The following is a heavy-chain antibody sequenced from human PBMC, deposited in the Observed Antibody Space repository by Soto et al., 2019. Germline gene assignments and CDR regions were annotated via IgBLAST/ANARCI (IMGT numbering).Heavy chain of an antibody. V-gene: IGHV4-34*01. J-gene: IGHJ6*03. CDR1: GGSFSGFY. Sequence: SETLSPTRAVYGGSFSGFYWGWIRQPPGKGLEWIGEINHSGSTNYTPSLKSRVTISVDTSKNQFSLKLSSVTAADTAVYYCAIDYSNYFYMDVWGKGTTVTVSS. D-gene: IGHD4-4*01. CDR3: AIDYSNYFYMDV. CDR2: INHSGST.